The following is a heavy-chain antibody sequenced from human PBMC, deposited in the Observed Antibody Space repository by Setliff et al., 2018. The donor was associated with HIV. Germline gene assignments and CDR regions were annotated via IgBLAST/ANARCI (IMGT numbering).Heavy chain of an antibody. V-gene: IGHV1-69*13. CDR3: ARGRWFGQLESSFDH. D-gene: IGHD3-10*01. Sequence: EASVKVSCKAAGGTFRNYAINWAQQAPGQGLEWMGAIIPSLGAIYSAQKFQGRVTITADEYATTVYMELSSLKSEDTAVYYCARGRWFGQLESSFDHWGLGTLVTVSS. CDR1: GGTFRNYA. CDR2: IIPSLGAI. J-gene: IGHJ4*02.